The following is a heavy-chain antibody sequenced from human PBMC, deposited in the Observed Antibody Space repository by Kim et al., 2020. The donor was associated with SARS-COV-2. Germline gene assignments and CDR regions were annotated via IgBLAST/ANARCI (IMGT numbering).Heavy chain of an antibody. J-gene: IGHJ4*02. D-gene: IGHD6-19*01. CDR2: IKSDGSST. Sequence: GGSLRLSCAASGFSINTYWMHWVRQAPGRGLVWVSRIKSDGSSTTYADSVKGRFTISRDNAKNTLYLQMNSLRVEDTAVYYCARDPDTGGWSHFDYWGQGTLVTVSS. V-gene: IGHV3-74*03. CDR1: GFSINTYW. CDR3: ARDPDTGGWSHFDY.